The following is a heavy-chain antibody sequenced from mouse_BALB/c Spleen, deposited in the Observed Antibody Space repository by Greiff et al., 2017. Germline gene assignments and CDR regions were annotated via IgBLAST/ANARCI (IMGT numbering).Heavy chain of an antibody. CDR3: ASSSYGSSPHFAY. J-gene: IGHJ3*01. CDR1: GFNIKDYY. D-gene: IGHD1-1*01. V-gene: IGHV14-1*02. Sequence: EVKLQESGAELVRPGALVKLSCKASGFNIKDYYMHWVKQRPEQGLEWIGWIDPENGNTIYDPKFQGKASITADTSSNTAYLQLSSLTSEDTAVYYCASSSYGSSPHFAYWGQGTLVTVSA. CDR2: IDPENGNT.